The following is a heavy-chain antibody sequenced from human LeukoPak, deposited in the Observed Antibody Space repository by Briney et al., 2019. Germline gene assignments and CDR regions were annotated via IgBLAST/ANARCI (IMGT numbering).Heavy chain of an antibody. Sequence: PSETLSLTCTVSGGSISTYYWSWIRQPPGKGLEWIGYIYYSGSTSYNPSLKSRVTISVDTSKNQYSLKLSSVTAADTAVYYCAREEALGSGSFDYWGQGTLVTVSS. CDR2: IYYSGST. D-gene: IGHD1-26*01. J-gene: IGHJ4*02. CDR3: AREEALGSGSFDY. V-gene: IGHV4-59*01. CDR1: GGSISTYY.